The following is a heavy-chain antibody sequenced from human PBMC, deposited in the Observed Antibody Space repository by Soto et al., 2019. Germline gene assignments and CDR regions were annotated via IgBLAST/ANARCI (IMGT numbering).Heavy chain of an antibody. CDR2: IYWNDDK. D-gene: IGHD3-22*01. J-gene: IGHJ3*02. CDR3: AHRKIVVAMDAFDI. CDR1: GFSLSPSGVG. V-gene: IGHV2-5*01. Sequence: XGPTLVATTQTLTLTCTFSGFSLSPSGVGVGWFRQPPGKALEWLALIYWNDDKRYSPSLKSRLTITKDTSKNQVVLTMTNMDPVDTATYYPAHRKIVVAMDAFDIWSQGTMVTLSS.